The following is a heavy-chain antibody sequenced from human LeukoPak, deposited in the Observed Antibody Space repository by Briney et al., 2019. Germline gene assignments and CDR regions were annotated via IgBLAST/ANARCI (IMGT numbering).Heavy chain of an antibody. D-gene: IGHD7-27*01. CDR1: GGSISHYY. Sequence: PSETLSLTCTVSGGSISHYYWSWIRQPPGKGLEWIGYFYYSGTTKYNPSLRGRVTISVDADTSKNQFSLKLSSATAADTAVYYCARVDAWGAFDIWGQGTMVTVSS. CDR2: FYYSGTT. V-gene: IGHV4-59*01. J-gene: IGHJ3*02. CDR3: ARVDAWGAFDI.